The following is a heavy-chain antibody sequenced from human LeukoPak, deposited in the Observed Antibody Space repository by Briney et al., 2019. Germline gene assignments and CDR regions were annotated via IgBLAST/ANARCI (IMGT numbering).Heavy chain of an antibody. CDR1: GFTFSSYS. V-gene: IGHV3-48*01. CDR2: ISSSSSTI. D-gene: IGHD3-9*01. J-gene: IGHJ4*02. Sequence: PGGSLRLSCAASGFTFSSYSMNWVRQAPGKGLEWVSYISSSSSTIYYADSVKGRFTISRDNSKNTLYLQMNSLRAEDTAVYYCAKALGYDILTGYYWPYYFDYWGQGTLVTVSS. CDR3: AKALGYDILTGYYWPYYFDY.